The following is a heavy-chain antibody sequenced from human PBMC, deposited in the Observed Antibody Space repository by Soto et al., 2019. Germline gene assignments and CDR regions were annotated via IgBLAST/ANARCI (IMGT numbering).Heavy chain of an antibody. Sequence: SETLSLTCTVSGDSVSGGSYFWSWVRQPPGKGLEWIGYFYYSGSTKYNPSLKSRVTILEDTSKNQFSLKLNSVTAADTAVYYCAREGRMGTFDYWGQGALVTVSS. CDR3: AREGRMGTFDY. V-gene: IGHV4-61*01. CDR2: FYYSGST. J-gene: IGHJ4*02. CDR1: GDSVSGGSYF. D-gene: IGHD1-1*01.